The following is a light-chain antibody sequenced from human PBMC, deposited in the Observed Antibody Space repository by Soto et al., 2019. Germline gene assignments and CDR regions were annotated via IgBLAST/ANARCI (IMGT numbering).Light chain of an antibody. Sequence: QSVLTQPPSVSGAPGERVTISCTGSSSNIGTGYSVHWYQQLPGTAPKLLIYGDSRPSGVPDRFSGSKSGTSASLAITGLQAEDETDYYCQSYDSSLDGWVFGGGTKVTVL. CDR1: SSNIGTGYS. V-gene: IGLV1-40*01. CDR3: QSYDSSLDGWV. J-gene: IGLJ3*02. CDR2: GDS.